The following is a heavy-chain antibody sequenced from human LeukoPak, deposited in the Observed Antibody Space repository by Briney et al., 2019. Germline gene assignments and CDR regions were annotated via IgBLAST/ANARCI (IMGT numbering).Heavy chain of an antibody. V-gene: IGHV4-59*08. CDR2: IYYSEST. CDR1: GGSISSYY. CDR3: ARANSGSNFVFDY. Sequence: PSETLSLTCTVSGGSISSYYWSWIRQPPGKGLEWIAYIYYSESTNYNPSLKSRVTISVDTSKNQFSLKLSSVTAADTAVYYCARANSGSNFVFDYWGQGTLVTVSS. D-gene: IGHD6-19*01. J-gene: IGHJ4*02.